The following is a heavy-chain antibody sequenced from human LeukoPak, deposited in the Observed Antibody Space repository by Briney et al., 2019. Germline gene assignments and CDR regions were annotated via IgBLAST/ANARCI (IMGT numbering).Heavy chain of an antibody. CDR3: ARGPSQWLADY. V-gene: IGHV3-7*01. Sequence: PGGSLRLSCSASGFTFSNYWMSWVRQAPGKGLEWVANIKQDESEKYYVDSVKGRFTISRDNAKSSLYLQMNSLRAEDTAVYYCARGPSQWLADYWGQGTLVTVSS. D-gene: IGHD6-19*01. CDR2: IKQDESEK. CDR1: GFTFSNYW. J-gene: IGHJ4*02.